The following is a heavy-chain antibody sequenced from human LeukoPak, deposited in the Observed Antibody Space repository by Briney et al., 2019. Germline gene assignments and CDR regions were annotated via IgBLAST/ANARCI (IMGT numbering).Heavy chain of an antibody. V-gene: IGHV4-39*01. D-gene: IGHD5-18*01. Sequence: SETLSLTCTVSGGSISSSSCYWGWIRQPPGKGLEWIGNIYYSESTYYNPSLKSRVTISVDTSNNQFSLKLSSVTAADTAVYYCARRTYSYGPFFDYWGQGTLVTVSS. CDR3: ARRTYSYGPFFDY. CDR2: IYYSEST. CDR1: GGSISSSSCY. J-gene: IGHJ4*02.